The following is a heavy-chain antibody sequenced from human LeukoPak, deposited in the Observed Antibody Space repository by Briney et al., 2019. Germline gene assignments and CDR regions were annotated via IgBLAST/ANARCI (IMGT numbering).Heavy chain of an antibody. CDR2: ISSGGST. J-gene: IGHJ4*02. CDR1: GFTFNNYA. Sequence: KSGGSLRLSCAAAGFTFNNYAMSWVRQAPGKGLKWVSGISSGGSTYYADSVKGRFTISRDNSKNTLYLQMNSLRAEDMAVYYCAKDTYSTSPYYFDYWGQGTLVTVSS. V-gene: IGHV3-23*01. D-gene: IGHD1-26*01. CDR3: AKDTYSTSPYYFDY.